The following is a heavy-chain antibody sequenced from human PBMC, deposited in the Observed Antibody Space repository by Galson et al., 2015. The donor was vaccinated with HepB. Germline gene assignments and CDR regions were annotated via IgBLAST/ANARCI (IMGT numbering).Heavy chain of an antibody. CDR2: ISYDGSNK. Sequence: SLRLSCAASGFTFSSYGMHWVRQAPGKGLEWVAVISYDGSNKYYADSVKGRFTISRDNSKNTLYLQMNSLRAEDTAVYYCAKGNGCDYWGQGTLVTVS. V-gene: IGHV3-30*18. J-gene: IGHJ4*02. CDR3: AKGNGCDY. CDR1: GFTFSSYG. D-gene: IGHD5-24*01.